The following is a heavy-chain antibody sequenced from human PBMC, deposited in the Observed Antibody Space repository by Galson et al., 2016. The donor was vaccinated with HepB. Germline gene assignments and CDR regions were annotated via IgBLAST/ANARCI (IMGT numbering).Heavy chain of an antibody. V-gene: IGHV1-46*01. CDR1: GYTFTNYY. CDR3: ARGGYFWKGDYRSHFDF. D-gene: IGHD3-3*01. J-gene: IGHJ4*02. Sequence: SVKVSCKASGYTFTNYYIHWVRQSPGQGLEWMGMISAHGGTTTYAQNFQGRIKVTRDTSTSAVFMDLSSLRSNDTAVYFCARGGYFWKGDYRSHFDFWGQGTLVTVSS. CDR2: ISAHGGTT.